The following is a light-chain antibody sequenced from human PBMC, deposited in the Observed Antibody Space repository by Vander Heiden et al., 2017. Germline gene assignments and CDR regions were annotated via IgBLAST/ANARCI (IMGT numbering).Light chain of an antibody. Sequence: EIVLTQSPGTLSLSPGDRVTLSCRASQSVSGTHLGWSQQKRGQAPRLLISGASRRAIGIPGRFSGSGSGTDFTLTISRLEPEDFAVYYCHQNGSLPVTFGGGTKVDIK. CDR3: HQNGSLPVT. J-gene: IGKJ4*01. CDR2: GAS. V-gene: IGKV3-20*01. CDR1: QSVSGTH.